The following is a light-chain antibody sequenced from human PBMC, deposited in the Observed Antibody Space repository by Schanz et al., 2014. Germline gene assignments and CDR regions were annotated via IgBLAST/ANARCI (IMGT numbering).Light chain of an antibody. V-gene: IGLV7-46*01. J-gene: IGLJ1*01. CDR3: LLSYSGARL. CDR2: DTT. CDR1: TGAVTSGHY. Sequence: QAVVTQEPSLTVSPGGTVTLTCGSSTGAVTSGHYPYWFQQKPGQAPRTLIYDTTNTHSWTPARFSGSLLEGKAALTLSGAQPEDEAEYYCLLSYSGARLFGAGTKLTVL.